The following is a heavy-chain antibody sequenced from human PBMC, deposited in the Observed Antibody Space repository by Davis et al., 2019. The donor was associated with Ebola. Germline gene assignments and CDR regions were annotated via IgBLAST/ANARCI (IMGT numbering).Heavy chain of an antibody. D-gene: IGHD6-13*01. CDR1: GSTFSSYG. V-gene: IGHV3-33*01. CDR2: IWYDGCKK. Sequence: GGPLRPPCAALGSTFSSYGMHWVRQAPGKGLEWVAVIWYDGCKKYYADSVKGRFTISRDNSKNTLYLQMNSLRAEDTAVYYCARGGSNWYLDYWGQGSLVTVSS. J-gene: IGHJ4*02. CDR3: ARGGSNWYLDY.